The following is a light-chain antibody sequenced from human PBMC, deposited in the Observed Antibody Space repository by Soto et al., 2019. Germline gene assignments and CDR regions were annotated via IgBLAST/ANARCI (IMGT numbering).Light chain of an antibody. CDR2: DVS. V-gene: IGLV2-14*03. Sequence: QSALTQPASVSGSPGQSITISCTGTSSDIGGHNHVSWYQQYPGKAPKLMIYDVSNRPSGISTRFSGSKSGNTASLTISGLQSEDEADYYCRSNIVNTALDVFGGGTQL. CDR3: RSNIVNTALDV. CDR1: SSDIGGHNH. J-gene: IGLJ2*01.